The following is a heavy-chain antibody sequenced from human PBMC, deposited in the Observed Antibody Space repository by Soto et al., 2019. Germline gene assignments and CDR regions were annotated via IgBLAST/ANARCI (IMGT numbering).Heavy chain of an antibody. V-gene: IGHV1-69*01. CDR1: GGTFSSYA. J-gene: IGHJ5*02. CDR2: IIPIFVTA. D-gene: IGHD3-16*01. Sequence: QVQLGQSGAEVKKTESSVKVACNASGGTFSSYAISWVLQAPGQWLEWMGGIIPIFVTANYAQKFQGRVTIPADESTSKAYMELRSLRSEDTAVYYCARWAQTSRPYDYVWRTQQFWFDPWGQGTLVTVSS. CDR3: ARWAQTSRPYDYVWRTQQFWFDP.